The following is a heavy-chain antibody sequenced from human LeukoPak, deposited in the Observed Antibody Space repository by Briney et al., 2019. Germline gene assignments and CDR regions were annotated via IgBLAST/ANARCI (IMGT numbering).Heavy chain of an antibody. CDR2: IYSGGST. CDR1: GFTVSSNY. CDR3: ASVDFDNNAHYHYYLPN. V-gene: IGHV3-53*01. Sequence: PGGSLRLSCAGSGFTVSSNYMSWVRQAPGKGLEWVSVIYSGGSTYYADSVKGRFTISRDSSKNTLYLQMNSLRAEDTGVYYCASVDFDNNAHYHYYLPNWGQGTRVTVSS. D-gene: IGHD2/OR15-2a*01. J-gene: IGHJ4*02.